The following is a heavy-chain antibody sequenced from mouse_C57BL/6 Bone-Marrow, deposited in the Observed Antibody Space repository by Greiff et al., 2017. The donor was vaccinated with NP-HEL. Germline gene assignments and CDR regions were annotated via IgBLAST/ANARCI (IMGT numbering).Heavy chain of an antibody. D-gene: IGHD4-1*01. CDR2: IYPGGGYT. V-gene: IGHV1-63*01. J-gene: IGHJ1*03. Sequence: QVHVKQSGAELVRPGTSVKMSCKASGYTFTNYWIGWAKQRPGHGLEWIGDIYPGGGYTNYNEKFKGKATLTADKSSSTAYMQFSSLTSEDSAIYYCARKRKGFWDWYFDVWGTGTTVTVSS. CDR1: GYTFTNYW. CDR3: ARKRKGFWDWYFDV.